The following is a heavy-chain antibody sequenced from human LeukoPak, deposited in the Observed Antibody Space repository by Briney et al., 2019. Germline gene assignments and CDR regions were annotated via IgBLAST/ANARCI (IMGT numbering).Heavy chain of an antibody. J-gene: IGHJ6*02. CDR3: AKVNTDILDYYYYYGMDV. V-gene: IGHV3-23*01. CDR2: ISGSGDIT. CDR1: GLTFSIYA. D-gene: IGHD3-9*01. Sequence: GGSLRLSCAASGLTFSIYAMSWVRQPPGRGLEWVSAISGSGDITYYADSVKGRFTISRDNFENTLYLQLNSLRAEDTAVYYCAKVNTDILDYYYYYGMDVWGRGTTVTVSS.